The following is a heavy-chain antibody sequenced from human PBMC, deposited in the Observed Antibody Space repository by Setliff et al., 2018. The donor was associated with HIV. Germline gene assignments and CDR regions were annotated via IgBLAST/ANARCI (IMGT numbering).Heavy chain of an antibody. CDR2: INHRGSA. CDR1: GGSLSGHY. D-gene: IGHD3-22*01. V-gene: IGHV4-34*01. CDR3: ARVYDSTGYYFDF. J-gene: IGHJ4*02. Sequence: SETLSLTCAVHGGSLSGHYWSWIRQTPGKGLAWIAEINHRGSANYSPSLKSRVTISVESSKNQLSLRLTSVTAADTAVYYCARVYDSTGYYFDFWGQGTLVTVSS.